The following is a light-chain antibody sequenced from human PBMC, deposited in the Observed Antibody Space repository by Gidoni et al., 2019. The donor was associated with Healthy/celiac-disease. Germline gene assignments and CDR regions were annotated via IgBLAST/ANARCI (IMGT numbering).Light chain of an antibody. Sequence: QSALTPPVPLSGFPGQSITTSCPGTSSDVGGSNYVPWYQQHPGKAPKLMIYDVSNRPSGVANRVSGSKSGNTASLTISGLQAEDEADYYCSSYTSSSTLESVFGTGTKVTVL. V-gene: IGLV2-14*03. CDR3: SSYTSSSTLESV. CDR1: SSDVGGSNY. CDR2: DVS. J-gene: IGLJ1*01.